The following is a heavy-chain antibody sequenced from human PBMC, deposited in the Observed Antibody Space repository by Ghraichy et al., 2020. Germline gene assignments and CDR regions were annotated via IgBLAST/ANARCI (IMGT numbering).Heavy chain of an antibody. Sequence: GGSLRLSCAASGFTFSSYWMHWVRQAPGKGLVWVSRINSDGSSTSYADSVKGRFTISRDNAKNTLYLQMNSLRAEDTAVYYCARVARIQLWYVFDYWGQGTLVTVSS. J-gene: IGHJ4*02. CDR3: ARVARIQLWYVFDY. CDR2: INSDGSST. CDR1: GFTFSSYW. D-gene: IGHD5-18*01. V-gene: IGHV3-74*01.